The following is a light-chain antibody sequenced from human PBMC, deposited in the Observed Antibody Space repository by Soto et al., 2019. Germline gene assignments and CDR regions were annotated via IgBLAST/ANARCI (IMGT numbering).Light chain of an antibody. CDR3: QHYYSSPPT. CDR1: QDISSS. V-gene: IGKV1-8*01. J-gene: IGKJ1*01. Sequence: IQMTQSPSSFSASIGDRVTITCRASQDISSSLGWYQQIPGRAPKLLISGASNLQSGVPSRFSGSGSGTDFTLTISSLQSEDFATYYCQHYYSSPPTFGQGTKVEIK. CDR2: GAS.